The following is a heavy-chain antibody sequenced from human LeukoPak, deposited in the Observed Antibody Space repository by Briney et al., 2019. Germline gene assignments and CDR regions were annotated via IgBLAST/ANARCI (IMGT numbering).Heavy chain of an antibody. CDR1: GYAFTSFH. D-gene: IGHD2-15*01. CDR2: INPSGGGT. CDR3: ARSPHSSAGDNFDY. Sequence: ASVKVSCKASGYAFTSFHMHWVRQAPGQGLEWMGIINPSGGGTSYPQKFQGRVTMTRDTSTSTVYMELSSLRSEDTAVCYCARSPHSSAGDNFDYWGQGTLVTVSS. J-gene: IGHJ4*02. V-gene: IGHV1-46*01.